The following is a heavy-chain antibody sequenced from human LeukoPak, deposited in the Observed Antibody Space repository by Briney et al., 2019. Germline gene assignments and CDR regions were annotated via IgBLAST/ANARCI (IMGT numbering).Heavy chain of an antibody. D-gene: IGHD6-6*01. CDR2: ISAYNGNT. CDR1: GYSFTSYG. Sequence: ASVKVSCKTSGYSFTSYGISWVRQAPGQGLEWMGWISAYNGNTNYAQKLQGRVTMTTDTSTSTAYMELRSLRSDDTAVYYCAREGPWQLVAYYMDVWGKGTTVTVSS. J-gene: IGHJ6*03. V-gene: IGHV1-18*01. CDR3: AREGPWQLVAYYMDV.